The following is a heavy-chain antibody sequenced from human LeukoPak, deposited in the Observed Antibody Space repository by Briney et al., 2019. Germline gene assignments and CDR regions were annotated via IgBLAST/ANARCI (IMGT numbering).Heavy chain of an antibody. J-gene: IGHJ6*04. V-gene: IGHV1-18*04. CDR1: GYTLTSYG. D-gene: IGHD2-2*01. CDR2: ISAYNGNT. Sequence: GASVKVSCKASGYTLTSYGISWVRQAPGQGLEWMGWISAYNGNTNYAQKLQGRVTMTTDTSTSTAYMELRSLRSDDTAVYYCARASRYCSSTSCYGGPYYYYGMDVWGKGTTATVSS. CDR3: ARASRYCSSTSCYGGPYYYYGMDV.